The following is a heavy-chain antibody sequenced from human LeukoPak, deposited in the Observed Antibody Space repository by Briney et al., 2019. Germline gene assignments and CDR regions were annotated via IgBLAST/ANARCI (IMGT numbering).Heavy chain of an antibody. J-gene: IGHJ4*02. CDR1: GGSISSYY. Sequence: PSETLSLTCTVSGGSISSYYWSWIRQPPGKGLEWIGYIYYSGSTNYNPSLKSRVTISVDTSKNQFSLKLSSVTAADTAVYYCARGTLQTYYYDSSGYYPPLYYFDYWGQGTLVTVSS. V-gene: IGHV4-59*08. CDR3: ARGTLQTYYYDSSGYYPPLYYFDY. CDR2: IYYSGST. D-gene: IGHD3-22*01.